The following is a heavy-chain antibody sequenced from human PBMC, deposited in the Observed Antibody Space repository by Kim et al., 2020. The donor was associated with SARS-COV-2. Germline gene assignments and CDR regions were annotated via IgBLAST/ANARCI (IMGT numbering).Heavy chain of an antibody. CDR3: ARDLMGALDY. Sequence: YTNYADSVKGRFTISRDNAKNSLYLQMNSLRAEDTAVYYCARDLMGALDYWGQGTLVTVSS. J-gene: IGHJ4*02. CDR2: YT. V-gene: IGHV3-11*06.